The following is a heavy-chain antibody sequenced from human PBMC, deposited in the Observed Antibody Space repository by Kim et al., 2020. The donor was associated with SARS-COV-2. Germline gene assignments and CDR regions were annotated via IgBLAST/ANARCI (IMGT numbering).Heavy chain of an antibody. CDR2: ISWNSDSI. D-gene: IGHD3-22*01. J-gene: IGHJ3*02. CDR3: AKDRSGYSDAFDI. V-gene: IGHV3-9*01. Sequence: GGSLRLSCAASGFTFGDYAMHWVRQAPGKGLEWVSGISWNSDSIGYADSVKGRFTISRDNAKSSLYLQMKSLRAEDTALYYCAKDRSGYSDAFDIWGQGTMVTVSS. CDR1: GFTFGDYA.